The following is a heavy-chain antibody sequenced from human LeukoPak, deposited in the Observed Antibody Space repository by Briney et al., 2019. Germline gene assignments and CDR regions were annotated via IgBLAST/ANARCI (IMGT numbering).Heavy chain of an antibody. CDR1: GYTFTSYG. CDR3: ARSGYSSSNFDY. J-gene: IGHJ4*02. D-gene: IGHD6-13*01. Sequence: ASVKVSCKASGYTFTSYGISWVRQAPGQGLEWMGWISAYNGNTNYAQKFQGRVTITTDESTSTAYMELSSLRSEDTAVYYCARSGYSSSNFDYRGQGTLVTVSS. V-gene: IGHV1-18*01. CDR2: ISAYNGNT.